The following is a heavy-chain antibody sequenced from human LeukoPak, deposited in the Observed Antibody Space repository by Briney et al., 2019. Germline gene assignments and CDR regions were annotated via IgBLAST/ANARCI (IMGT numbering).Heavy chain of an antibody. CDR2: IHYSGNS. J-gene: IGHJ4*02. V-gene: IGHV4-59*01. D-gene: IGHD4/OR15-4a*01. CDR3: ARAEINDYFRY. Sequence: SETLSLTCTVSGGSIKGFYWSWIRQPPGKGLEWIGYIHYSGNSDYNPSLKSRVSMSIDPSKNQCSLKLTSMIAADTALYFCARAEINDYFRYWGQGVLVIVSS. CDR1: GGSIKGFY.